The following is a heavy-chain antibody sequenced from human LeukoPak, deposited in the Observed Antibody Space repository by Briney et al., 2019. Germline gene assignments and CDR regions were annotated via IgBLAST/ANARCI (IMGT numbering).Heavy chain of an antibody. V-gene: IGHV1-69*05. J-gene: IGHJ4*02. D-gene: IGHD2-8*01. CDR2: IIPIFGTA. Sequence: SVKVSCKASGGTFSSYAISWVRQAPGQGLEWMGGIIPIFGTANYAQKFQGRVTITTDESTSTAYMELSSLRAEDTAVYYCAREYCTNGVCYFDYWGQGTLVTVSS. CDR3: AREYCTNGVCYFDY. CDR1: GGTFSSYA.